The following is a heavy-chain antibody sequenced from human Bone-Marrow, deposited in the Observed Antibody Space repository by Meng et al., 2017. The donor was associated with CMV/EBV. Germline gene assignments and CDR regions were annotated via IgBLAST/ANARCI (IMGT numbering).Heavy chain of an antibody. CDR3: ARDFHCSSTSCYTREAFDI. J-gene: IGHJ3*02. CDR2: MNPNSGNT. CDR1: GYTFTSYD. Sequence: ASVKVSCKASGYTFTSYDINWVRQATGQGLEWMGWMNPNSGNTGYAQKLQGRVTMTTDTSTSTAYMELRSLRSDDTAVYYCARDFHCSSTSCYTREAFDIWGQGTMVTVSS. V-gene: IGHV1-8*01. D-gene: IGHD2-2*02.